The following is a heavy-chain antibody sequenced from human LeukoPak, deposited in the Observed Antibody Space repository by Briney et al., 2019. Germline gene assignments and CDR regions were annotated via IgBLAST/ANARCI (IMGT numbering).Heavy chain of an antibody. CDR3: AREGSGSNDWSFSEYNWFDP. Sequence: PSETLSLTCTVSGASIHDDHFTWIRQPPGRGLEWIGLVYYRGSAKYNPSLESRVTISVDTSKKQISLILKSVTAADTAVYYCAREGSGSNDWSFSEYNWFDPWGQGTLVTVSS. CDR1: GASIHDDH. D-gene: IGHD3-10*01. CDR2: VYYRGSA. V-gene: IGHV4-59*12. J-gene: IGHJ5*02.